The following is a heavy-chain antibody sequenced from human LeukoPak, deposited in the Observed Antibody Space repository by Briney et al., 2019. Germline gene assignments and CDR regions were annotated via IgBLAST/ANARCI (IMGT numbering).Heavy chain of an antibody. V-gene: IGHV4-59*01. Sequence: PSETLSLTCTVSGGSISSYYWSWIRQPPGKGLEWIGYIYYSGSTNYNPSLKSRVTISVDTSKNQFSLKLSSVTAADTAVYYCARDGAYSSGWSVDRWDYHGMDVWGKGTTVTVSS. J-gene: IGHJ6*04. D-gene: IGHD6-19*01. CDR3: ARDGAYSSGWSVDRWDYHGMDV. CDR1: GGSISSYY. CDR2: IYYSGST.